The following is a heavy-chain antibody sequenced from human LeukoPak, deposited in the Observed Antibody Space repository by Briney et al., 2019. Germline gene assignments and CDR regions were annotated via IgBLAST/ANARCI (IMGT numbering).Heavy chain of an antibody. CDR2: IWYDGSNK. CDR3: ARGRGGIPLHYFDY. D-gene: IGHD1-26*01. V-gene: IGHV3-33*01. J-gene: IGHJ4*02. CDR1: GFTFSSYG. Sequence: GGSLRLSCAASGFTFSSYGMHWVRQAPGKGLEWVAVIWYDGSNKYYADSVKGRFTISRDNSKNTLYLQMNSLRAEDTAVYYCARGRGGIPLHYFDYWGQGTLVTVSS.